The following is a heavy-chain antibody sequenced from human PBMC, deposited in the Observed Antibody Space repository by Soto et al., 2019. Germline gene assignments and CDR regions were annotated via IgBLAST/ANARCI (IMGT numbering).Heavy chain of an antibody. J-gene: IGHJ4*02. CDR1: GFTFSSYD. D-gene: IGHD3-16*01. CDR3: ARGGDLGELSF. CDR2: IGTAGDT. Sequence: GGSLRLSCAASGFTFSSYDMHWVRQATGKGLEWVSAIGTAGDTYYPGSVKGRFTISRENAKNSLYLQRNSLRAGDTAVYYCARGGDLGELSFWGQGTLVTVSS. V-gene: IGHV3-13*01.